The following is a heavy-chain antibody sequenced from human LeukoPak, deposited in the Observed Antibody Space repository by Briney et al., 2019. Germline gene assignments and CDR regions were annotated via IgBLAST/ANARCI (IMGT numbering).Heavy chain of an antibody. CDR3: ARADKDGYGFFEFDY. V-gene: IGHV3-20*04. D-gene: IGHD5-18*01. Sequence: GGSLRLSCAASGXAFDDYGMSWVRQAPGKGLEWVFGINWNGGSIGYADSVKGRSTISRDNAKNSLYLQINSLRAEDTALYYCARADKDGYGFFEFDYWGQGTLVTVSS. CDR1: GXAFDDYG. J-gene: IGHJ4*02. CDR2: INWNGGSI.